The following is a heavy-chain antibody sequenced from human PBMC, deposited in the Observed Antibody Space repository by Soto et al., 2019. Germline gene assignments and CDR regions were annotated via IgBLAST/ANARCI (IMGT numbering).Heavy chain of an antibody. J-gene: IGHJ4*02. Sequence: GGSLRLSCAASGFSFSTYYMHWVRQPPGKGLVWVSRINSDGSLTYYADSVKGRSTISRDNAKNTVYLQMNSLRAEDTAVYYCARVSPRETFHFDLWGQGALVTVSS. CDR3: ARVSPRETFHFDL. D-gene: IGHD3-3*02. V-gene: IGHV3-74*01. CDR1: GFSFSTYY. CDR2: INSDGSLT.